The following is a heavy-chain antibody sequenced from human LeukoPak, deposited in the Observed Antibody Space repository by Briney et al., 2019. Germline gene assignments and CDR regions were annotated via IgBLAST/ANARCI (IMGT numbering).Heavy chain of an antibody. CDR1: GYTFTSYY. V-gene: IGHV1-46*01. D-gene: IGHD6-25*01. CDR2: INPRGGST. CDR3: ARVGSAAATADY. Sequence: ALVKVSCRASGYTFTSYYMHWIRQAPGQGPEWVGIINPRGGSTDYSQKFQGRVTMTSDTSTSTVYMELNSLIYEDTAVYFCARVGSAAATADYWGQGTLVTVSS. J-gene: IGHJ4*02.